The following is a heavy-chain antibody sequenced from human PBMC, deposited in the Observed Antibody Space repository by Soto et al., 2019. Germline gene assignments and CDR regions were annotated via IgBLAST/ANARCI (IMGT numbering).Heavy chain of an antibody. V-gene: IGHV1-69*13. CDR3: ARGGDGYSFGAVY. J-gene: IGHJ4*02. CDR2: IIPKLGSA. CDR1: GGGNLRDYR. D-gene: IGHD2-21*01. Sequence: SVKVSCKASGGGNLRDYRTTWVRRAPGQGLEWMGGIIPKLGSANYAQNFQGRVTVTADESTNTVYMELRSLGSDDTAVYYCARGGDGYSFGAVYWGQGTPVTVSS.